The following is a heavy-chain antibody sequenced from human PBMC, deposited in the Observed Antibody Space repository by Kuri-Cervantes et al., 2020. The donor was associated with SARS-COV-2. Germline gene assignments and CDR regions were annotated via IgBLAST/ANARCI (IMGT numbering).Heavy chain of an antibody. J-gene: IGHJ4*02. Sequence: SETLSLTCAVYGGSFSGYYWSWIRQPPGKGLEWIGEINHSGSTNYNPSLKGRVTISVDTSKDQFSLKLSSVTAADTAVYYCARIVGGGDEGDYWGQGTLVTVSS. CDR3: ARIVGGGDEGDY. CDR1: GGSFSGYY. CDR2: INHSGST. D-gene: IGHD5-12*01. V-gene: IGHV4-34*01.